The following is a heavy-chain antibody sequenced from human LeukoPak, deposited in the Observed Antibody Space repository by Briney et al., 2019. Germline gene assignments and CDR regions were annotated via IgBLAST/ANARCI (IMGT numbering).Heavy chain of an antibody. D-gene: IGHD3-10*01. Sequence: GGSLRLSCAASGFTFSSYGMSWVRQAPGKGLEWVSSISGSGGSTYYADSVKGRFTISRDNSKNTLYLQMNSLRAEDTAVYYCAKAVVRGVTYNWFDPWGQGTLVTVSS. CDR3: AKAVVRGVTYNWFDP. CDR2: ISGSGGST. V-gene: IGHV3-23*01. CDR1: GFTFSSYG. J-gene: IGHJ5*02.